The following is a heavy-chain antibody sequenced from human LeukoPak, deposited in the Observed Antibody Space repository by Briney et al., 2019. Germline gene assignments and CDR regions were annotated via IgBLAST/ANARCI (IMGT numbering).Heavy chain of an antibody. D-gene: IGHD4-23*01. CDR2: VSGSGDFI. Sequence: GGSLRLSCAASGFTFTNPAMGWVRQAPGKGLEWVSVVSGSGDFIYYVDSVKGPFTISRDNSKNTLYLQMSSLRAEDTALYYCANTRGGNPRYYFDYWGHGTLVTVSS. CDR1: GFTFTNPA. CDR3: ANTRGGNPRYYFDY. J-gene: IGHJ4*01. V-gene: IGHV3-23*01.